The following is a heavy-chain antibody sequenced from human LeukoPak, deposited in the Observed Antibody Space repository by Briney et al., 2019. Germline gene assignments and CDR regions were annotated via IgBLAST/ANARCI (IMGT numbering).Heavy chain of an antibody. J-gene: IGHJ4*02. CDR1: GGSVSSGSYY. CDR3: ARQGVGATDC. Sequence: SETLSLTCTVSGGSVSSGSYYWSWIRQPPGKGLEWIGYIDYSGSTNYNPSLKSRVTISVDTSKNQFSLRLISVTAVDTAVYYCARQGVGATDCWGQGTLVTVSS. D-gene: IGHD1-26*01. V-gene: IGHV4-61*01. CDR2: IDYSGST.